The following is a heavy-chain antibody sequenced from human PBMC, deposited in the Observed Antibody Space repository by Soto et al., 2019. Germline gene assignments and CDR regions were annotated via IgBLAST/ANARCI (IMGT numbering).Heavy chain of an antibody. CDR2: INPSGGST. V-gene: IGHV1-46*03. CDR3: ARTEIVATIPYYYYGMDV. D-gene: IGHD5-12*01. CDR1: GYTFTSYY. J-gene: IGHJ6*02. Sequence: ASVKVSCKASGYTFTSYYMHWVRQAPGQGLEWMGIINPSGGSTSYAQKFQGRVTMTRDTSTSTVYMELSSLRSEDTAVYYCARTEIVATIPYYYYGMDVWGQGTTVTSP.